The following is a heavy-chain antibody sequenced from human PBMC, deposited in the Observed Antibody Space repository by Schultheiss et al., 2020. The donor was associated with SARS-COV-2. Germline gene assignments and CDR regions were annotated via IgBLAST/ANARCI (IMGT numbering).Heavy chain of an antibody. D-gene: IGHD6-6*01. CDR3: ARDWGLYSSSSSRVQTDY. V-gene: IGHV1-2*02. CDR1: GYTFTGYY. Sequence: ASVKVSCKASGYTFTGYYMNWVRQAPGQGLEWMGWINPNSGGTNYAQKFQGRVTMTRDTSISTAYMELSRLRSDDTAVYYCARDWGLYSSSSSRVQTDYWGQGTLVTVSS. J-gene: IGHJ4*02. CDR2: INPNSGGT.